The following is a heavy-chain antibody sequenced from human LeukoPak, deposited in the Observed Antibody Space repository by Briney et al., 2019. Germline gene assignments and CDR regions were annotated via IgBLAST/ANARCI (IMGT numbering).Heavy chain of an antibody. Sequence: GGSLRLSCAASGFSFSSAWMSWVRQAPGKGLEWVGRIKSKTDGGTTDYAAPVKGRFTISRDDSRNTLYLQMNSLKTEDTAVYYCTTRSYYYDSSGYLTGRWFDPWGQGTLVTVSS. CDR2: IKSKTDGGTT. CDR3: TTRSYYYDSSGYLTGRWFDP. J-gene: IGHJ5*02. D-gene: IGHD3-22*01. CDR1: GFSFSSAW. V-gene: IGHV3-15*01.